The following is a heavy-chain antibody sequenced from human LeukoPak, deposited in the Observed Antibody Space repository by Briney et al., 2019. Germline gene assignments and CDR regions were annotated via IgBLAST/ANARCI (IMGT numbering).Heavy chain of an antibody. D-gene: IGHD6-13*01. Sequence: PGRSLRLSCAASGFTFDDYAMHWARQAPGKGLEWVSGISWNSGSIGYADSVKGRFTISRDNAKNSLYLQMNSLRAEDTALYYCAKNIAAAAPDRDGMDVWGQGTTVTVSS. CDR1: GFTFDDYA. J-gene: IGHJ6*02. CDR3: AKNIAAAAPDRDGMDV. CDR2: ISWNSGSI. V-gene: IGHV3-9*01.